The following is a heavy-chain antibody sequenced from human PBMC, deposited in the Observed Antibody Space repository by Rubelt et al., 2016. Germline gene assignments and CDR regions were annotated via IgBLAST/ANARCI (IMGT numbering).Heavy chain of an antibody. CDR3: ARAVECRLGGDCYLAPFDY. D-gene: IGHD2-21*02. J-gene: IGHJ4*02. Sequence: QVQLVQSGAEVKKPGASVKVSCKASGYTFTSYYMHWVRQAPGQGLEWMGIINPSGGSTSYAQKFQGRVTMTRDTCASTVYMELSSLGSEDTAVYYCARAVECRLGGDCYLAPFDYWGQGTLVTVSS. CDR2: INPSGGST. V-gene: IGHV1-46*01. CDR1: GYTFTSYY.